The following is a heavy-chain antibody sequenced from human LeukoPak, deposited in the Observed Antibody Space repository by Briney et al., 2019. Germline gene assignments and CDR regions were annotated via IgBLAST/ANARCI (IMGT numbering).Heavy chain of an antibody. Sequence: GGSLRLSCAAFEFTFSRYWMHWVRQAPGKGLVWVARIISDGSYTNYADSVKGRFTISRDNSKNTLYLQMNSLRAEDTAVYYCAKSRGSGLFDYWGQGTLVTVAS. D-gene: IGHD3-10*01. V-gene: IGHV3-74*01. CDR1: EFTFSRYW. J-gene: IGHJ4*02. CDR3: AKSRGSGLFDY. CDR2: IISDGSYT.